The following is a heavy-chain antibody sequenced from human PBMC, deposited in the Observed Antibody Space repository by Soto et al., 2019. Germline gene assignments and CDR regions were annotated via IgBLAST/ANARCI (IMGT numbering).Heavy chain of an antibody. CDR1: GYTFTSYG. J-gene: IGHJ4*02. D-gene: IGHD2-15*01. CDR2: ISAYNGNK. CDR3: GRVSDKAVNEKYCGGGSCFSELGDS. Sequence: ASVKVSCKASGYTFTSYGISWVRQAPVQGVEGMGWISAYNGNKNYAQKLQGRVTMTTDTSTRTAYMELRSLRSDDTAVYYCGRVSDKAVNEKYCGGGSCFSELGDSWGQGTMVTVSS. V-gene: IGHV1-18*04.